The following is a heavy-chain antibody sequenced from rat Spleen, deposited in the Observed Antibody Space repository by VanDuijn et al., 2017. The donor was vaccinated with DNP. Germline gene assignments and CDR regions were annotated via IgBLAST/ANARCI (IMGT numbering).Heavy chain of an antibody. CDR1: GFTFSDYY. D-gene: IGHD4-6*01. CDR2: ISYDGGST. CDR3: ARWADYFDY. V-gene: IGHV5-22*01. J-gene: IGHJ2*01. Sequence: EVQLVESGGGLVQPGRSLKLSCVASGFTFSDYYMAWVRQAPTKGLEWVAYISYDGGSTYYGDSVKGRITISRDNAKSTLYLQMNSLRSEDLATYYCARWADYFDYWGQGVMVTVSS.